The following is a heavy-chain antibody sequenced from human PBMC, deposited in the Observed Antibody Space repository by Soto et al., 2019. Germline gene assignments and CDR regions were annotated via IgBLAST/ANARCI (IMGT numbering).Heavy chain of an antibody. D-gene: IGHD3-10*01. Sequence: KPSETLSLTCAVYGGSFSGYYWSWIRQPPGKGLEWIGEINHSGSTNYNPSLKSRVTTSVDTSKNQFSLKLSSVTAADTAVYYCARARVRGVIRVYYYYGMDVWGQGTTVTVSS. V-gene: IGHV4-34*01. CDR1: GGSFSGYY. CDR3: ARARVRGVIRVYYYYGMDV. J-gene: IGHJ6*02. CDR2: INHSGST.